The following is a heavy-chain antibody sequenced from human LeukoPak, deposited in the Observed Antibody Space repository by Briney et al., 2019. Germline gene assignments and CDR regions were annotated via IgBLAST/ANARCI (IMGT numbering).Heavy chain of an antibody. CDR2: ISSSSSTI. J-gene: IGHJ4*02. CDR1: GFTFSSYS. Sequence: PGGSLRLSCAASGFTFSSYSMNWVRQAPGKGLEWVSYISSSSSTIYYADSVKGRFTISRDNAKNSLYLQMNSLRAEDTAVYYCARDLLYYDTSGYPTNYFDYWGQGTLVTVSS. CDR3: ARDLLYYDTSGYPTNYFDY. V-gene: IGHV3-48*04. D-gene: IGHD3-22*01.